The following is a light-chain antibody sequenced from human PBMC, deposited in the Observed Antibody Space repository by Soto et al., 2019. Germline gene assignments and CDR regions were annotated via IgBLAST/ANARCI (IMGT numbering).Light chain of an antibody. Sequence: DIQMTQSPSTLSASVGDRVTISCRASQTISNWLAWYQQKPGKTPRLLIYGATTLQSGVPSRFSGSGSGTDFALTISSLQPEDFATYYCQQLKSYVTFGQGTRLEIK. J-gene: IGKJ5*01. CDR2: GAT. CDR3: QQLKSYVT. V-gene: IGKV1-5*01. CDR1: QTISNW.